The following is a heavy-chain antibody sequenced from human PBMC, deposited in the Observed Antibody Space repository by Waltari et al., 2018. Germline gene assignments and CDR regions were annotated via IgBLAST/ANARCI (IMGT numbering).Heavy chain of an antibody. V-gene: IGHV3-23*01. CDR3: ANSEELRGYYGMDV. J-gene: IGHJ6*02. D-gene: IGHD1-26*01. CDR1: GFTFSSYA. Sequence: EVQLLESGGGLVQPGGSLRLSCAASGFTFSSYAMSWVRQAPGKGLEGVSAISGSGGSTYYADSVKGRFTISRDNSKNTLYLQMNSLRAEDTAVYYCANSEELRGYYGMDVWGQGTTVTVSS. CDR2: ISGSGGST.